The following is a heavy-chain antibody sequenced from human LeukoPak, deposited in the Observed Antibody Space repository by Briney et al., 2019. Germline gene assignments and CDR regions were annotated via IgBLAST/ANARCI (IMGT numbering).Heavy chain of an antibody. CDR3: AKGSGYEARYYYYYMDV. D-gene: IGHD5-12*01. Sequence: GGSLRLSCATSGFTFSSYSMNWVRQAPGKGLEWVSYISSSSSTIYHADSVKGRFTISRDNAKNSLYLQMNSLRPEDTAVYYCAKGSGYEARYYYYYMDVWGKGTTVTISS. V-gene: IGHV3-48*01. J-gene: IGHJ6*03. CDR2: ISSSSSTI. CDR1: GFTFSSYS.